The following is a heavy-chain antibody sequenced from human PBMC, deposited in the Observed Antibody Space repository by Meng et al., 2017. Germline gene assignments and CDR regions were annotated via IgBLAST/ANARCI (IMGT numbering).Heavy chain of an antibody. D-gene: IGHD6-19*01. CDR2: IKQDGSEK. CDR1: GFTFSRYW. J-gene: IGHJ3*02. CDR3: ARDLEQWLVPDAFDI. V-gene: IGHV3-7*01. Sequence: GELVGVGGGLGRPWGGLGLSCATSGFTFSRYWMSWVRQAPGKGLEWVANIKQDGSEKYYVDSVKGRFTISRDNAKNSLYLQMNSLRAEDTAVYYCARDLEQWLVPDAFDIWGQGTMVTVSS.